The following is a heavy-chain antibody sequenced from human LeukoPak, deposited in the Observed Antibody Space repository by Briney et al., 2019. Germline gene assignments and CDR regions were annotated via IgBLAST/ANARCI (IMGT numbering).Heavy chain of an antibody. Sequence: SVKVSCKASGYTFTSYGISWVRQAPGQGLQWMGGIIPMFGTAKYAQKFQGRVTITADESTSTVYMELSSLRSDDTAVYYCARVDSRGSPTFCSFDCYSDPYYYHYGMDVWGQGTTVTVSS. D-gene: IGHD2-21*02. V-gene: IGHV1-69*13. J-gene: IGHJ6*02. CDR3: ARVDSRGSPTFCSFDCYSDPYYYHYGMDV. CDR2: IIPMFGTA. CDR1: GYTFTSYG.